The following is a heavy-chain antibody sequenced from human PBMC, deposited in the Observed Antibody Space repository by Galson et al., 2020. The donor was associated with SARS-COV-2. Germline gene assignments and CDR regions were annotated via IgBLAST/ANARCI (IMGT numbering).Heavy chain of an antibody. D-gene: IGHD5-12*01. CDR2: IYWDDDK. CDR3: ARYRLTYFDS. J-gene: IGHJ4*02. Sequence: PTLVKPTQTLTLTCTVSGFSLSTTTVAVGWIRQPPGKALEWLALIYWDDDKRYSPSLTARLTITKDTSKNQVVLTMTSVDPVDTATYYCARYRLTYFDSWGQVTLGTVSS. CDR1: GFSLSTTTVA. V-gene: IGHV2-5*02.